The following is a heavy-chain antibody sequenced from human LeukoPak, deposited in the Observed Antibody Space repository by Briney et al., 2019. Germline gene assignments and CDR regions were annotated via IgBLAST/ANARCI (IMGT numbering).Heavy chain of an antibody. CDR1: GFTFSSYG. V-gene: IGHV3-30*02. CDR2: IRYDGSNK. Sequence: GGSLRLSCAASGFTFSSYGMHWVRQAPGKRLEWVAFIRYDGSNKYYADSVKGRFTISRDNSKNTLYLQMNSLRAEDTAVYYCAKDIPSIYSYGDLFDYWGQGTLVTVSS. CDR3: AKDIPSIYSYGDLFDY. J-gene: IGHJ4*02. D-gene: IGHD5-18*01.